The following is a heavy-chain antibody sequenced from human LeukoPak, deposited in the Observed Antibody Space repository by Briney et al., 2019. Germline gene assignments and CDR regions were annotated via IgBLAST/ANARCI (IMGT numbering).Heavy chain of an antibody. CDR3: ARGFWGDYMDV. J-gene: IGHJ6*03. CDR2: FSGSGGST. CDR1: GFTFSSYA. V-gene: IGHV3-23*01. D-gene: IGHD3-10*01. Sequence: PGGSQRLSCAASGFTFSSYAMSWVRQAPGKGLECISGFSGSGGSTYYADSVKGRFTISRDNSKNTLYLQMNSLRAEDTAVYYCARGFWGDYMDVWGKGTTVTVSS.